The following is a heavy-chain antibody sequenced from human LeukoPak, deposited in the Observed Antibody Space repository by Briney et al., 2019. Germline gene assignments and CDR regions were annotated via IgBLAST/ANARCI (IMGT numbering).Heavy chain of an antibody. D-gene: IGHD3-22*01. Sequence: PSGTLSLTCTFSGGSISSGGFYWSWIRQHPGKGLECIGYIYYSGSTYYNPSLESRVTISVDTSKNQFSLKLSSVTAADTAVYYCARGPDITMIRDWGQGTLVTVSS. J-gene: IGHJ4*02. CDR2: IYYSGST. CDR1: GGSISSGGFY. CDR3: ARGPDITMIRD. V-gene: IGHV4-31*03.